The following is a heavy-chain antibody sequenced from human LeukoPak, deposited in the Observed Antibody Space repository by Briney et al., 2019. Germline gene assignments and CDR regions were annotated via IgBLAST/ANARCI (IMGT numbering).Heavy chain of an antibody. D-gene: IGHD3-22*01. CDR1: GYTFTSYG. CDR3: ARDTYYYDSSGYSGWFDP. CDR2: ISAYNGNT. J-gene: IGHJ5*02. V-gene: IGHV1-18*01. Sequence: ASVKVSCKASGYTFTSYGISRVRQAPGQGVEWMEWISAYNGNTNYAQKLQGRVTMTTDTSTSTAYMELRSLRSDDTAVYYCARDTYYYDSSGYSGWFDPWGQGTLVTVSS.